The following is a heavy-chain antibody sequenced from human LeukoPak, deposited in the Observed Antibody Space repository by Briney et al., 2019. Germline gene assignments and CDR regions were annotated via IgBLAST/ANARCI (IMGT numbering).Heavy chain of an antibody. CDR3: ARGPNSNWSGLDF. CDR2: ISPTESTT. D-gene: IGHD6-6*01. J-gene: IGHJ4*02. V-gene: IGHV3-74*01. CDR1: GFSFSGHW. Sequence: GGSLRLSCTASGFSFSGHWLHWARQLPGKGLVWVSRISPTESTTSYADSVKGRFTVSRDNAKNTLYLQVNNLRAEDTAVYYCARGPNSNWSGLDFWGQGTLLTVSS.